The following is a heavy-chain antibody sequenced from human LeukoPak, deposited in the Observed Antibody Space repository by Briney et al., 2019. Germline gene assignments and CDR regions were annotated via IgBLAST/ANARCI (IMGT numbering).Heavy chain of an antibody. CDR3: ATEVIAVAGTPDY. J-gene: IGHJ4*02. CDR1: GYTLTELS. Sequence: ASVKVSCKVSGYTLTELSMHWVRQAPGKGLEGMGGFDPEDGETIYAQKFQGRVTMTEDTSTDTAYMELSSLRSEDRAVYYCATEVIAVAGTPDYWGQGTLVTVSS. CDR2: FDPEDGET. D-gene: IGHD6-19*01. V-gene: IGHV1-24*01.